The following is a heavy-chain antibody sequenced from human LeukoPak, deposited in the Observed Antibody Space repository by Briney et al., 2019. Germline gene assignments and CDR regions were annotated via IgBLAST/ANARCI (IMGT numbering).Heavy chain of an antibody. D-gene: IGHD6-19*01. Sequence: GGSLRLSCAASGFSFSSYAMHWVRQAPGKGLEWVAIISYDGSDKYYADSVKGRLTISRDNSKSTLYLQMISLRTEDTAVYYCARADGSVAGPPSGHWGQGTLVTVSS. V-gene: IGHV3-30-3*01. J-gene: IGHJ4*02. CDR2: ISYDGSDK. CDR3: ARADGSVAGPPSGH. CDR1: GFSFSSYA.